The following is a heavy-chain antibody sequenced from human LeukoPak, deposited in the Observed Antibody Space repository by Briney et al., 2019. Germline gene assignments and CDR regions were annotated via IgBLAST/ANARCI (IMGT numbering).Heavy chain of an antibody. Sequence: PGGSVRLSCAASGFTFSSYEMNWVRQAPGKGLEWVSYISSSGTTIYYADSVKGRFTISRDNAKNSLFLQVNSLRAEDTAVYYCARSSGTYHFDYWGQGTLVTVSS. CDR1: GFTFSSYE. V-gene: IGHV3-48*03. D-gene: IGHD1-26*01. CDR2: ISSSGTTI. CDR3: ARSSGTYHFDY. J-gene: IGHJ4*02.